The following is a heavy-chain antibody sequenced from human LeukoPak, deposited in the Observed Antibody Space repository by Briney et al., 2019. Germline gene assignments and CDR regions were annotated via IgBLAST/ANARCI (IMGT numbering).Heavy chain of an antibody. D-gene: IGHD6-19*01. CDR1: GYTFTKYA. V-gene: IGHV1-18*01. J-gene: IGHJ4*02. CDR2: ISTYNGDT. Sequence: ASVKVSCKPSGYTFTKYAISWVRQAPGQGLEWMGWISTYNGDTKYAQKFQGRVTLTKDTPTSTAYMDLRSLRSDDTAVYYCVRDPSNTSGWYIYFDYRGQGTLVTVSS. CDR3: VRDPSNTSGWYIYFDY.